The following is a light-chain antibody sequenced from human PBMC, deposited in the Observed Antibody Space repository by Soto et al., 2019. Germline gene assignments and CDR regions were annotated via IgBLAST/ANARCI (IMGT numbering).Light chain of an antibody. CDR3: HQYNSYSSFT. CDR1: QSISSW. J-gene: IGKJ2*01. V-gene: IGKV1-5*01. CDR2: DAS. Sequence: DIQMTQSPSTLSASVGDRVTITCRASQSISSWLAWYQQKPGKAPKVLIYDASSLESGVPSRFSASASRTECPLTISSLQPDDFATYYCHQYNSYSSFTFGQGTKLEIK.